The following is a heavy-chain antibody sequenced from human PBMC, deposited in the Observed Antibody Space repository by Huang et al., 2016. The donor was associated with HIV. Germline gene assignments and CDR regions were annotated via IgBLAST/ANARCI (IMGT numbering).Heavy chain of an antibody. V-gene: IGHV4-34*01. CDR1: GGSFSAYY. CDR3: ARGNVDSSLLSGSYYYFDF. CDR2: SNHVGVT. Sequence: QVQLQQWGAGLLKPSETLSLTCAVYGGSFSAYYWTWIRQPPGKGLEWVGESNHVGVTHYGRSRGSRVTISVDTSKNQFSLKLSSVTAADTAVYYCARGNVDSSLLSGSYYYFDFWGQGTLVTVSS. D-gene: IGHD1-26*01. J-gene: IGHJ4*02.